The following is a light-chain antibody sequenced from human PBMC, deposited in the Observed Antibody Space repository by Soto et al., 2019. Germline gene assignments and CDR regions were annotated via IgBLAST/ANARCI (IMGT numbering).Light chain of an antibody. J-gene: IGKJ1*01. Sequence: AIQLTQSPSSLSASVGDRVTITCRASQAIRSALGWYQQKPGKVPKLLIYAASTLQSGVPSRFSGSGFGTDFTLTISRLQPEDFATYYCLLDFGYSWAFGQGTKVEIK. CDR2: AAS. CDR1: QAIRSA. CDR3: LLDFGYSWA. V-gene: IGKV1-6*01.